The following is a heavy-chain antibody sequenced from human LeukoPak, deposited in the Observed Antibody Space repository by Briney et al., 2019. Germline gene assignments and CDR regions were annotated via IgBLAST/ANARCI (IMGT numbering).Heavy chain of an antibody. V-gene: IGHV1-46*01. CDR2: INPSGGGT. CDR1: VYTFTHYY. CDR3: ARDMLAVPSNWFDP. D-gene: IGHD6-19*01. Sequence: GASVNDSCKASVYTFTHYYIHWLRQAPGQGLEWMGVINPSGGGTSYAQKFQGRVTMTRDTSTSTVYMDLRSLRSEDTAVYFCARDMLAVPSNWFDPWGQGTLVTVSS. J-gene: IGHJ5*02.